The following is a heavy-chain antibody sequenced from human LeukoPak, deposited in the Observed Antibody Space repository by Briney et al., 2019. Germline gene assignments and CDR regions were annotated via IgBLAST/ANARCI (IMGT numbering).Heavy chain of an antibody. J-gene: IGHJ6*03. CDR2: INTNTGNP. CDR1: GYTFTSYA. CDR3: AREMVAATEEYYYYYMDV. Sequence: ASVKVSYKASGYTFTSYAMNWVRQAPGQGLEWMGWINTNTGNPTYAQGFTGRFVFSLDTSVSTAYLQISSLKAEDTAVYYCAREMVAATEEYYYYYMDVWGKGTTVTVSS. D-gene: IGHD2-15*01. V-gene: IGHV7-4-1*02.